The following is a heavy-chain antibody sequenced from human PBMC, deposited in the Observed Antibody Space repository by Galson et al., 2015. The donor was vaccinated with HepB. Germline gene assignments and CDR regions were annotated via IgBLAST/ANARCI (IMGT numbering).Heavy chain of an antibody. J-gene: IGHJ3*02. V-gene: IGHV1-2*02. CDR3: ARDYGGKNDAFDI. D-gene: IGHD4-23*01. CDR2: INPNSGGT. Sequence: SVKVSCKASGYTFTSYYMHWVRQAPGQGLEWMGWINPNSGGTNYAQKFQGRVTMTRDTSISTAYMELSRLRSDDTAVYYCARDYGGKNDAFDIWGQGTMVTVSS. CDR1: GYTFTSYY.